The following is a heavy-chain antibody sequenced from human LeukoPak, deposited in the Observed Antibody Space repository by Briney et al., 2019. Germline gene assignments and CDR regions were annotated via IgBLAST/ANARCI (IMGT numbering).Heavy chain of an antibody. V-gene: IGHV4-39*01. Sequence: SETLSLTCTLSGDSISDSDDYWAWIRQPPGKGLEWFGSIYYTESTYYNPSLKSRLTISVDTSNNQFSLKLNSVTAADTAIYYCARLFGRGYHSSGPQSYWSQGTLVTVSS. D-gene: IGHD3-22*01. CDR1: GDSISDSDDY. J-gene: IGHJ4*02. CDR3: ARLFGRGYHSSGPQSY. CDR2: IYYTEST.